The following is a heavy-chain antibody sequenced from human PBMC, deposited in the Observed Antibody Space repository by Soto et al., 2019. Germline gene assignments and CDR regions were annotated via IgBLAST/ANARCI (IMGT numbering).Heavy chain of an antibody. CDR2: ISGSGGST. Sequence: PGGSLRLSCAASGFTFSSYAMSWVRQAPGKGLEWVSAISGSGGSTYYADSVKGRFTISRDNSKNTLYLQMNSLRAEDTAVYYCAKSLPIVVVPPDAFDIWGQGTMVTV. CDR3: AKSLPIVVVPPDAFDI. J-gene: IGHJ3*02. CDR1: GFTFSSYA. D-gene: IGHD3-22*01. V-gene: IGHV3-23*01.